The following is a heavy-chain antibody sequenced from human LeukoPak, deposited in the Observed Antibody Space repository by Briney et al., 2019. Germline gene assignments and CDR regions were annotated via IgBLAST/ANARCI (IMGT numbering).Heavy chain of an antibody. CDR2: IYTSGST. CDR3: ARDPYSSRAFDI. Sequence: SETLSLTCTVSGGSISSGSYYWSWIRQPAGKGLEWIGRIYTSGSTNYNPSLKSRVTISVDTSKNQFSLKLSSVTAADTAVYYCARDPYSSRAFDIWGQGTMVTVSS. D-gene: IGHD6-13*01. CDR1: GGSISSGSYY. V-gene: IGHV4-61*02. J-gene: IGHJ3*02.